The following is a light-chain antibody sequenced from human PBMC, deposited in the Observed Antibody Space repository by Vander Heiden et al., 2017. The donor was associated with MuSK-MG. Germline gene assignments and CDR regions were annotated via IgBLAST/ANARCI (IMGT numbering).Light chain of an antibody. CDR1: SLRSYY. Sequence: SSELTQDPAVSVALGQTVRITCQGVSLRSYYASWYQQKPGQAPVLVIYGKNNRPSGSPDRVSGSSSGTTASSTITGAQAEDEADYYCNSRDSSGNVVFGGGTKLTVL. J-gene: IGLJ2*01. CDR3: NSRDSSGNVV. CDR2: GKN. V-gene: IGLV3-19*01.